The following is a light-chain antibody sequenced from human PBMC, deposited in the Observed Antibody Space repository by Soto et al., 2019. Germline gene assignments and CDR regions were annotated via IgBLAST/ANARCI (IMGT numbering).Light chain of an antibody. V-gene: IGKV3-11*01. CDR3: QQRSNWTYT. Sequence: EIVLTQSPATLSLSPGVRATLSCRASQSVSSYLAWYQQKPGQAPRLLIYDAANRATGIPARFSGSGSGTHLTPSMSSLEPEDFAVYSCQQRSNWTYTFGSGTKLVLK. J-gene: IGKJ2*01. CDR1: QSVSSY. CDR2: DAA.